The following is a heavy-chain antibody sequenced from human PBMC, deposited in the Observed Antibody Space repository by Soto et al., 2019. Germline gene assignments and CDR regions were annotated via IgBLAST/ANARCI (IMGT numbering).Heavy chain of an antibody. Sequence: QVQLQESGPGLVKPSETLSLICTVSGGSISNYYWTWIRQPPGKRLEWIGYVDYSGTTNYNPSLKSRVTISVDTSKDQFSLKITSVTAADTAVYYCAGEPVAGPKAHTVDSWGQGTMVTVSS. CDR3: AGEPVAGPKAHTVDS. CDR1: GGSISNYY. CDR2: VDYSGTT. J-gene: IGHJ3*02. D-gene: IGHD6-19*01. V-gene: IGHV4-59*01.